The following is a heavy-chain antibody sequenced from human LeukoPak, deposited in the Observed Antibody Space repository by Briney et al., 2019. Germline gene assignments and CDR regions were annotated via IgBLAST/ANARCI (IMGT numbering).Heavy chain of an antibody. J-gene: IGHJ3*02. CDR2: IWYDGSNK. CDR1: GFTFSSYG. D-gene: IGHD4-17*01. V-gene: IGHV3-33*01. CDR3: ARQRAMDYGDHEAFDI. Sequence: GGSLRLSCAASGFTFSSYGMHWVRQAPGKGLEWVSVIWYDGSNKYYADSVKGRFTISRDNSKNTLYLQMNSLRAEDTAVYYCARQRAMDYGDHEAFDIWGQGTMVTVSS.